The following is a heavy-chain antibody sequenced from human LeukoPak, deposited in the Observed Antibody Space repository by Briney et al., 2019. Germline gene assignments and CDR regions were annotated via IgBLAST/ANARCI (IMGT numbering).Heavy chain of an antibody. Sequence: SETLSLTCAVYGGSFSGYFWNWIRQPPGKGLEWIGEINHSGSTNYNPSLKSRVTISVDTSKNQFSLKLTSVTAADTAVYYCASFTAGVDYWGQGTLVTVSS. CDR1: GGSFSGYF. D-gene: IGHD6-13*01. CDR3: ASFTAGVDY. J-gene: IGHJ4*02. V-gene: IGHV4-34*01. CDR2: INHSGST.